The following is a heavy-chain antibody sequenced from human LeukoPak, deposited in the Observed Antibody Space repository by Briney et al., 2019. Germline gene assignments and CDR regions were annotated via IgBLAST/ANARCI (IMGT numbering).Heavy chain of an antibody. D-gene: IGHD6-13*01. V-gene: IGHV3-30*01. CDR1: GFTFSSYA. Sequence: PGGSLRLSCAASGFTFSSYAMHWVRPAPGKGLEWVAVISYDGSNKYYADSVKGRFTISRDNSKNTLYLQMNSLRAEDTAVYYCARAAVSSSWYGAFDIWGQGTMVTVSS. CDR2: ISYDGSNK. J-gene: IGHJ3*02. CDR3: ARAAVSSSWYGAFDI.